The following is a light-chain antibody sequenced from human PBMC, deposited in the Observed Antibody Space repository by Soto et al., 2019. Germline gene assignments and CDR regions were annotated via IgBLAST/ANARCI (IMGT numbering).Light chain of an antibody. CDR3: QQRSNWPPIT. J-gene: IGKJ5*01. Sequence: EIWWPQSSATLSLSPGERTTLSRRASQSVSSYLAWYQQKPGQAPRLLIYDASNRATGIPARFSGSGSGTDFTLTISSLEPEDFAVYYCQQRSNWPPITFGQGTRLEIK. CDR1: QSVSSY. V-gene: IGKV3-11*01. CDR2: DAS.